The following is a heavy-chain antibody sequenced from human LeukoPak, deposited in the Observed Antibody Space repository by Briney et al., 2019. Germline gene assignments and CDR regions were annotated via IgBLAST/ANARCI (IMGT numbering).Heavy chain of an antibody. D-gene: IGHD4-17*01. CDR2: IFHSGNS. CDR3: ARVTYVDDMLYQYFDY. Sequence: SETLSLTCAVSSYSISSGSYWGWIQQSPGEVLEWVGSIFHSGNSYYNPSLKSRLTMSVDTSKNQFSLKLTSVTAADTALYYCARVTYVDDMLYQYFDYWGQGILVTVSS. V-gene: IGHV4-38-2*01. J-gene: IGHJ4*02. CDR1: SYSISSGSY.